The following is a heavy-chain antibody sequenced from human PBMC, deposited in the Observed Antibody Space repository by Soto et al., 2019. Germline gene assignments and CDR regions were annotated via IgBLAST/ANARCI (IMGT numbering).Heavy chain of an antibody. J-gene: IGHJ4*02. CDR3: ARRYGGTFDY. D-gene: IGHD2-15*01. CDR2: IYNSGRGST. Sequence: PSETLSLTCTVSGDSISSNNNYWHWIRQAPGKGLEWIGFIYNSGRGSTGSNPSLSSRVTFSIETSKNQFSLKLDSVTAADTAVYYCARRYGGTFDYWGQGTLVTVSS. V-gene: IGHV4-61*05. CDR1: GDSISSNNNY.